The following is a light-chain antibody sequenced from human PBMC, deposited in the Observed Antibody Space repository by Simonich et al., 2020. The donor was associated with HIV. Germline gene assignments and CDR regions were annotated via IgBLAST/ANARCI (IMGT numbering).Light chain of an antibody. J-gene: IGKJ1*01. CDR3: QQSYSTLWT. CDR2: AAS. V-gene: IGKV1-39*01. CDR1: QSISSY. Sequence: DIQMTQSPSTLSASVGNKVTITCRQSQSISSYLNWYQQKPRESPKLMIYAASSVPSGVPSRFSGSGSGTDFTLTISSLQPEDFATYYCQQSYSTLWTFGQGTKVEIK.